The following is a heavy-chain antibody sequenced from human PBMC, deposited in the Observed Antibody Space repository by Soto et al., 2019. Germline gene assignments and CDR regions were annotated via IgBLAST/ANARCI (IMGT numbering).Heavy chain of an antibody. J-gene: IGHJ5*02. CDR2: ISAYNGNT. Sequence: AAVKVSGEASGYTFTIYGISCVRQPPGQGLDWMGCISAYNGNTNYAQKLQSRVTMTTDTSTSTAYMELRSLRSDDTAVYYCARGGDWLSWFDPWGQGTLVTVSS. CDR1: GYTFTIYG. V-gene: IGHV1-18*01. CDR3: ARGGDWLSWFDP. D-gene: IGHD3-9*01.